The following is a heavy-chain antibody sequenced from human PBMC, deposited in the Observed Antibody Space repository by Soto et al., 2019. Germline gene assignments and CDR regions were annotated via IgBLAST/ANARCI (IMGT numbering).Heavy chain of an antibody. Sequence: PGGSLRLSCAASGFTFSSYAMSWVRQAPGKGLEWVSAISGSGGSTYYADSVKGQFTISRDNSKNTLYLQMNSLRAEDTAVYYCAKEWLHYDILTGYYGGYYFDYWGQGTLVTVSS. J-gene: IGHJ4*02. CDR3: AKEWLHYDILTGYYGGYYFDY. CDR2: ISGSGGST. D-gene: IGHD3-9*01. CDR1: GFTFSSYA. V-gene: IGHV3-23*01.